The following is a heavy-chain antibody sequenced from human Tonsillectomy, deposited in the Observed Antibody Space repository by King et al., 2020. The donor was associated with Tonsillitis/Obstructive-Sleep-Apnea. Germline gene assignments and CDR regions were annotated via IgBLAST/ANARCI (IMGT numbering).Heavy chain of an antibody. Sequence: VQLQQWGAGLLKPSETLSLTCAVYGGSFSDYYWSWIRQPPGKGLEWIGEINHSGSTNYNPSLKSRVTISVDTSKNQFSLKLGSVTAADTAVYYCARPQDYSGYVFYWGQGNLVTVSS. V-gene: IGHV4-34*01. CDR1: GGSFSDYY. CDR2: INHSGST. CDR3: ARPQDYSGYVFY. D-gene: IGHD5-12*01. J-gene: IGHJ4*02.